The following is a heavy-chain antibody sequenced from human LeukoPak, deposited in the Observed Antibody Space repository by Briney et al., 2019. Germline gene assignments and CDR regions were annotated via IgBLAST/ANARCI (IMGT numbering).Heavy chain of an antibody. J-gene: IGHJ4*02. CDR3: ARAMTPAYYFHY. CDR1: GYTFTTYY. Sequence: GASVKVSCKASGYTFTTYYMHWVRQAPGQGLEWMGIINPSGGSTSYAQKFQGRVTMTRDTSTTTVYMELSSLRSEDTAVYFCARAMTPAYYFHYWGQGTLVTVSS. D-gene: IGHD1-14*01. CDR2: INPSGGST. V-gene: IGHV1-46*01.